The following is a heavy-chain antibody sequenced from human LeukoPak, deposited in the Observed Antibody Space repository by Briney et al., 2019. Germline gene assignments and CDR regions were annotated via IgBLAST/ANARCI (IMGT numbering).Heavy chain of an antibody. CDR2: INKDGSEQ. D-gene: IGHD6-13*01. V-gene: IGHV3-7*01. J-gene: IGHJ4*02. CDR3: TRGGATSSWYWFF. Sequence: QSGGSLRLSCAASGFTFSSHWMTWVRQAPGKGLEWVASINKDGSEQYYVDSVKGRFTISRDNAKNSLSLQVSSLRAEDTAVYYCTRGGATSSWYWFFWGQGTLVTVSS. CDR1: GFTFSSHW.